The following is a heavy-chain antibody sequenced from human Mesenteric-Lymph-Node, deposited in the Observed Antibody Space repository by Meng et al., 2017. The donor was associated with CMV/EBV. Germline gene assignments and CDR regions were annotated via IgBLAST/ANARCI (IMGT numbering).Heavy chain of an antibody. CDR2: IISDGSTT. D-gene: IGHD3-3*01. V-gene: IGHV3-74*01. J-gene: IGHJ4*02. Sequence: GESLKISCAASGFTFNSFWMHWVRQAPGKGLVWVSRIISDGSTTTYADSVKGRFTISRDNAKNTLYLQMNNLRAEDTAVYYCARADYDSYWGQGTLVTVSS. CDR3: ARADYDSY. CDR1: GFTFNSFW.